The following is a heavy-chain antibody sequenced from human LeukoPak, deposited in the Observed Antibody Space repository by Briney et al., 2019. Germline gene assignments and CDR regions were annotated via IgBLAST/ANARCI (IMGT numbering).Heavy chain of an antibody. CDR2: IIPILGIA. D-gene: IGHD3-22*01. CDR1: GGTFSSYA. V-gene: IGHV1-69*04. J-gene: IGHJ4*02. CDR3: ARGIPAPWYYYDSSGYSTPDY. Sequence: SVKVSCKASGGTFSSYAISWVRQAPGQGLEWMGRIIPILGIANYAQKFQGRVTITADKSTSTAYMELSSLRSEDTAVYYCARGIPAPWYYYDSSGYSTPDYWGQGTLVTVSS.